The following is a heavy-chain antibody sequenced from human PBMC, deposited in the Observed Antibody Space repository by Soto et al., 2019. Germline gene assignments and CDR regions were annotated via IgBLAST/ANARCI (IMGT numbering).Heavy chain of an antibody. Sequence: QVHLVQSGAEVKKPGSSVKVSCKTSGGSFNNYAVSWVRQAPGQGLEWMGGIIPNFDTPNYAQKFQDRVNIIADESTRTVYMELRSLRSNDTAVYYCAVAMVREILIFESSGMHVWGQGTTGIVSS. J-gene: IGHJ6*02. V-gene: IGHV1-69*01. CDR2: IIPNFDTP. CDR1: GGSFNNYA. CDR3: AVAMVREILIFESSGMHV. D-gene: IGHD3-10*01.